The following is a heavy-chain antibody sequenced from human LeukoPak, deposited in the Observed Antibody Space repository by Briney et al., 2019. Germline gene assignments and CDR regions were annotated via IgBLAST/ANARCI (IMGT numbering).Heavy chain of an antibody. CDR3: ARDLAWGAFDY. J-gene: IGHJ4*02. D-gene: IGHD3-16*01. CDR2: ISPSGDIT. V-gene: IGHV3-23*01. CDR1: GFIFSSHG. Sequence: GALRLSCAASGFIFSSHGMNWVRQAPGKGLEWVSGISPSGDITYYADSVKGRFTISRDDSKNTLSLQMDSLRVEDTAVYYCARDLAWGAFDYWGQGTLVTVSS.